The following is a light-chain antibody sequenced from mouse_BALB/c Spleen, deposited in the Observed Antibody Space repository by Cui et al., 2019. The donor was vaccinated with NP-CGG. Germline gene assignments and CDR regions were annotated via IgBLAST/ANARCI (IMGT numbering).Light chain of an antibody. Sequence: QAVVTQESALTTSPVETVTLTCRSSIGAVTTSNYANWVQEKPDHLFTGLIGGTNNRVPGVPARFSGSLIGDKAALTITGAQTEDEAIYFCALWYSNHWVFGGGTKLTVL. CDR2: GTN. CDR1: IGAVTTSNY. J-gene: IGLJ1*01. CDR3: ALWYSNHWV. V-gene: IGLV1*01.